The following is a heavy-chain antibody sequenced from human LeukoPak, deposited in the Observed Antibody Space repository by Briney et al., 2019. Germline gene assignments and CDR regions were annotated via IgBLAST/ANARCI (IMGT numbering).Heavy chain of an antibody. J-gene: IGHJ5*02. CDR3: ARDRGIGYCSSTSCYDSHWFDP. CDR2: MNPNSGNT. V-gene: IGHV1-8*01. Sequence: ASVKVSCKASGYTFTSYDINWVRQATGQGLEWMGWMNPNSGNTGYAQKFQGRATMTRNTSISTAYMELSSLRSEDTAVYYCARDRGIGYCSSTSCYDSHWFDPWGQGTLVTVSS. D-gene: IGHD2-2*01. CDR1: GYTFTSYD.